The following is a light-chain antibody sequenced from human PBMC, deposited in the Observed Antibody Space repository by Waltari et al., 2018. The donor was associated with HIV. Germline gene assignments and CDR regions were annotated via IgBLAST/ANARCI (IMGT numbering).Light chain of an antibody. CDR3: QQSYSYPLT. CDR1: HPVTNK. CDR2: DAS. Sequence: DIQMSQSPYPLSASVGDSVTITCRASHPVTNKVNWYQQKPGKAPKLLIYDASTLQGGVPSRFRGGGSGTHFTLTITSVQPDDYATYFCQQSYSYPLTFGPGTKVDV. V-gene: IGKV1-39*01. J-gene: IGKJ3*01.